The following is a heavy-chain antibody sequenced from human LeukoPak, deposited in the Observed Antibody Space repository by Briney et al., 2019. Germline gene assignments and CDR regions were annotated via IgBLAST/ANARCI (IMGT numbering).Heavy chain of an antibody. Sequence: GASVTVSCKASGYTFTGYYMHWVRQAPGQGLEWMGWINPNSGGTNYAQKFQGRVTITRDTSISTAYMELSRLRSDDTAVYYCARTYYYDSSGYTYWGQGTLVTVSS. CDR1: GYTFTGYY. J-gene: IGHJ4*02. CDR2: INPNSGGT. CDR3: ARTYYYDSSGYTY. D-gene: IGHD3-22*01. V-gene: IGHV1-2*02.